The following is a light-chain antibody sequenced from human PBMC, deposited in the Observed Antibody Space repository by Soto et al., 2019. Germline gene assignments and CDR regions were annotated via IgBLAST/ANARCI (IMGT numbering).Light chain of an antibody. CDR1: QSFRGL. J-gene: IGKJ5*01. CDR2: DAY. V-gene: IGKV3-11*01. Sequence: EVVLTQSPVTLSLSPGERATLSCRASQSFRGLLAWYQQKPGQATRLLIYDAYNRATGIPPRFSGSGSGTDFTLTISSLEPEDSAVYYCQQRHMWPITFGQGTRLEIK. CDR3: QQRHMWPIT.